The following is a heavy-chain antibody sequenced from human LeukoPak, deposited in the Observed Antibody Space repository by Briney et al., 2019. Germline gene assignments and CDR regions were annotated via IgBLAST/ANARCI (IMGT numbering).Heavy chain of an antibody. Sequence: SETLSLTCTVSGYSISSGYYWGWIRQPPGKGLEWIGNIYHSGSTYYNPSLKSRVTISVDTSKNQFSLKLSSVTAADTAVYYCARVGATTAYDYWGQGTLVTVSS. CDR3: ARVGATTAYDY. CDR1: GYSISSGYY. V-gene: IGHV4-38-2*02. CDR2: IYHSGST. J-gene: IGHJ4*02. D-gene: IGHD1-26*01.